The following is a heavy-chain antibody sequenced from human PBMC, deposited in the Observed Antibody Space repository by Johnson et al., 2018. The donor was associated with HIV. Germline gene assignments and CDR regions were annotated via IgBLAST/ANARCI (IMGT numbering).Heavy chain of an antibody. CDR2: ISGSGGST. CDR1: GFTFDDYG. D-gene: IGHD3-22*01. J-gene: IGHJ3*01. Sequence: VQLVESGGGVVRPGGSLRLSCAASGFTFDDYGMSWVRQAPGKGLEWVSGISGSGGSTYYADSVKGRVTISRDNSKSTLFLQMNSLRAEDTAVYYCAKARRAYDSRGYYYAYDAFDLWGQGTMVTVSS. V-gene: IGHV3-20*04. CDR3: AKARRAYDSRGYYYAYDAFDL.